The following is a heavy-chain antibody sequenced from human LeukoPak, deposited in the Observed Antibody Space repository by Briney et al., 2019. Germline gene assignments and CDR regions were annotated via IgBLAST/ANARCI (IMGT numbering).Heavy chain of an antibody. D-gene: IGHD2/OR15-2a*01. Sequence: SETLSLTCTVSGGCISSYYWSWIRQPPGKGLEWIGYIYYSGSTNYNPSLKSRVTISVDTSKNQFSLKLSSVTAADTAVYYCARDNKGQREAFDIWGQGTMVTVSS. CDR2: IYYSGST. J-gene: IGHJ3*02. CDR3: ARDNKGQREAFDI. V-gene: IGHV4-59*01. CDR1: GGCISSYY.